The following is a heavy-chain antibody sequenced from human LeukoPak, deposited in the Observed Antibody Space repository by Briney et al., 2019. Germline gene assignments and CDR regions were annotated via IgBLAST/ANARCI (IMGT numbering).Heavy chain of an antibody. CDR1: GGTFSSYT. V-gene: IGHV1-69*02. J-gene: IGHJ6*03. D-gene: IGHD4-17*01. CDR2: IIPILGVA. Sequence: SVKVSCKASGGTFSSYTISWVRQAPGQGLEWMGRIIPILGVANYAQKFQGRVTINADKSTSTAYMELSSLRSEDTAVYYCARETTGYYYMHVWGKGTTVTVSS. CDR3: ARETTGYYYMHV.